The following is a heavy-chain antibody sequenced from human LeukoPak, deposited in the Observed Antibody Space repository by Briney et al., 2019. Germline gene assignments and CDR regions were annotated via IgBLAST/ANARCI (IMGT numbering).Heavy chain of an antibody. V-gene: IGHV3-48*01. Sequence: GGSLRLSCAASGFTFSSYSMNWVRRAPGKGLEWVSYISSSSSTIYYANSVKGRFTISRDNAKNSLYLQMNSLRAEDTAVYYCARAWDGYNWNWGQGTLVTVSS. CDR3: ARAWDGYNWN. CDR2: ISSSSSTI. D-gene: IGHD5-24*01. CDR1: GFTFSSYS. J-gene: IGHJ4*02.